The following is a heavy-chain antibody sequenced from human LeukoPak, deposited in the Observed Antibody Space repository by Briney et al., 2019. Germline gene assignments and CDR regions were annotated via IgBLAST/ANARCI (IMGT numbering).Heavy chain of an antibody. CDR1: GFTFGDYS. V-gene: IGHV3-49*04. J-gene: IGHJ6*04. CDR2: IRSKAYGGTT. D-gene: IGHD3-22*01. CDR3: SRGGITMIPEGMDV. Sequence: PGGSLRLSCASSGFTFGDYSVTWVRQAPGKGLEWVGFIRSKAYGGTTDYAASVKGRFTISRDDSKSLAYLQMNNLKTEDTAVYYCSRGGITMIPEGMDVWGKGTTVTVSS.